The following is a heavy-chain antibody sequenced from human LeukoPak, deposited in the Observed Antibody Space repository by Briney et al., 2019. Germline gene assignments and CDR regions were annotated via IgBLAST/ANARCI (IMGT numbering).Heavy chain of an antibody. CDR2: IHAGTGDT. V-gene: IGHV1-2*02. J-gene: IGHJ4*02. Sequence: ASVKVSCKASGYTFTGHYMHWVRQAPGQGLEWMGWIHAGTGDTNYAQKFQGRVTITADKSTSTAYMELSSLRSEDTAVYYCARDLKLMLAYCGGDCYSFDYWGQGTLVTVSS. D-gene: IGHD2-21*02. CDR1: GYTFTGHY. CDR3: ARDLKLMLAYCGGDCYSFDY.